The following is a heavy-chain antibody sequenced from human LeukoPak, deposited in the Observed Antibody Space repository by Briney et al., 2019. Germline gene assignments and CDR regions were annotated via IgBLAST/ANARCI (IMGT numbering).Heavy chain of an antibody. CDR3: ARSRGGTRAPEYLDY. D-gene: IGHD1-14*01. CDR1: GYTFTSYG. J-gene: IGHJ4*02. Sequence: ASVKVSCKASGYTFTSYGISWVRQAPGQGLEWTGWISAYNGNTNYAQKLQGRVTMTTDTSTSTAYMELRSLRSDDTAVYYCARSRGGTRAPEYLDYWGQGTLVTVSS. V-gene: IGHV1-18*01. CDR2: ISAYNGNT.